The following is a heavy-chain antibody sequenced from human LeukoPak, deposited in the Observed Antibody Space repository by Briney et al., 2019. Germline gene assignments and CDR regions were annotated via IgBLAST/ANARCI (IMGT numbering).Heavy chain of an antibody. CDR3: ARGIIAAAFNNY. CDR1: GYTFTGYY. CDR2: INPNSGGT. Sequence: ASVKVSCKTSGYTFTGYYMHWVRQAPGQGLEWMGWINPNSGGTNYAQKLQGRVTMTRDTSISTAYMELSRLRSDDTAVYYCARGIIAAAFNNYWGQGTLVTVSS. D-gene: IGHD6-13*01. V-gene: IGHV1-2*02. J-gene: IGHJ4*02.